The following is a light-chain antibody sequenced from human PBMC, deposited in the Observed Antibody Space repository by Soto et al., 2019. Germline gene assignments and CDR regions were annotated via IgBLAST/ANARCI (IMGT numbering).Light chain of an antibody. J-gene: IGKJ5*01. V-gene: IGKV1-9*01. Sequence: IQLTQSPSSLYASVGDRVTITCRASQGISSYLAWYQQTPGKAPKLLIYAASTLQSRVPSWFSGSGSGTDFNLTISSLPPEDFATYYCQQLNSYPITFGQGTRLEIK. CDR3: QQLNSYPIT. CDR1: QGISSY. CDR2: AAS.